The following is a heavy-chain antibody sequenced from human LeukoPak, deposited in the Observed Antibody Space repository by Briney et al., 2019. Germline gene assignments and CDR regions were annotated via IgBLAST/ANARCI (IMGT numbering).Heavy chain of an antibody. V-gene: IGHV4-59*12. D-gene: IGHD4-17*01. CDR2: IYYSGST. J-gene: IGHJ4*02. CDR3: ARVGEKYGDFGYFDK. Sequence: SETLSLTCTVSGGSISSYYWSWIRQPPGKGLEWIGYIYYSGSTNYNPSLKSRVTISVDTSKKQFSLKLSSVTAADTAMYFCARVGEKYGDFGYFDKWGQGTLVIVSS. CDR1: GGSISSYY.